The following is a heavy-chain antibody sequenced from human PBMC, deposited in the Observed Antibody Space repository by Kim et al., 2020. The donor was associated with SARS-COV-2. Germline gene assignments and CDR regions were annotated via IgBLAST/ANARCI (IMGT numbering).Heavy chain of an antibody. CDR2: IIPIFGTA. Sequence: SVKVSCKASGGTFSSYAISWVRQAPGQGLEWMGGIIPIFGTANYAQKFQGRVTITADESTSTAYMELSSLRSEDTAVYYCASTLTVDLVVQDSGYYYYGMDVWGQGTTVTVSS. V-gene: IGHV1-69*13. D-gene: IGHD2-2*01. J-gene: IGHJ6*02. CDR3: ASTLTVDLVVQDSGYYYYGMDV. CDR1: GGTFSSYA.